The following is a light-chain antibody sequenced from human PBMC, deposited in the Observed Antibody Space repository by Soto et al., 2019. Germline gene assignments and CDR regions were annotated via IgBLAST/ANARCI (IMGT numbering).Light chain of an antibody. CDR3: QQYGSSPYT. CDR1: QSVSSSY. J-gene: IGKJ2*01. Sequence: ETVLTQSPGTLSLSPGERATLSCRASQSVSSSYLSWYQQKPGQAPRLLIYGASSRATGIPDRFSGSGSGKDFTLTINRLEPEDFAVYYCQQYGSSPYTFGQGTRLEIK. CDR2: GAS. V-gene: IGKV3-20*01.